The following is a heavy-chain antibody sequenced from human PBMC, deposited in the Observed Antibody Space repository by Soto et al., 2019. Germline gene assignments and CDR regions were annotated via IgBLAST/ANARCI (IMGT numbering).Heavy chain of an antibody. CDR2: TYYRSKWYN. V-gene: IGHV6-1*01. D-gene: IGHD6-13*01. CDR1: GDSVSSNSAA. Sequence: SQTLSLTCAISGDSVSSNSAAWNWIRQSPSRGLEWLGRTYYRSKWYNDYAVSVKSRITINPDTSKNQFSLQLNSVTPEDTAVYYCARDHKPGIADAGHRYYGMDVWGQGTTVTVSS. CDR3: ARDHKPGIADAGHRYYGMDV. J-gene: IGHJ6*02.